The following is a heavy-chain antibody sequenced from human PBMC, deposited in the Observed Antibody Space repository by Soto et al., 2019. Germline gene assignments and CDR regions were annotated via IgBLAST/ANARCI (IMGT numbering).Heavy chain of an antibody. CDR1: GGTFSSYA. D-gene: IGHD3-10*01. CDR2: IIPIFGTA. J-gene: IGHJ6*02. Sequence: QVQLVQSGAEVKKPGSSVKVSCKASGGTFSSYAISWVRQAPGQGLEWMGGIIPIFGTANYAQKFQGRVPITADKSTSTAYMELSSLRSEDTAVYYCAREVRGGSGSYRYYYGMDVWGQGTTVTVSS. CDR3: AREVRGGSGSYRYYYGMDV. V-gene: IGHV1-69*06.